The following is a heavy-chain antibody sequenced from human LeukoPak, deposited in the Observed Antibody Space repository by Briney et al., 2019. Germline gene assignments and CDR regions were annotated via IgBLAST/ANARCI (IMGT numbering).Heavy chain of an antibody. J-gene: IGHJ6*03. CDR1: GGTFSSYA. V-gene: IGHV1-69*13. Sequence: WASVKVSCKASGGTFSSYAISWVRQAPGQGLEWMGGIIPIFGTANYAQKFQGRVTITADESTSTAYMELSSLRSEDTAVYYCARVNFMITHERLVYYYGSGSRQGNYYYYMDVWGKGTSVTISS. CDR3: ARVNFMITHERLVYYYGSGSRQGNYYYYMDV. CDR2: IIPIFGTA. D-gene: IGHD3-10*01.